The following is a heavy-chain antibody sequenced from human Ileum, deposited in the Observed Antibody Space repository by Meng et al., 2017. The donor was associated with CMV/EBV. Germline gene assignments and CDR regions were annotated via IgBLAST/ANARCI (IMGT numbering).Heavy chain of an antibody. CDR2: IKQDGSEK. CDR3: ARDQKHALDFWSGYRGSWGSDWFDP. D-gene: IGHD3-3*01. Sequence: GESLKISCAASGFTFSSYWMSWVRQAPGKGLEWVANIKQDGSEKYYVDSVKGRFTISRDNAKNSLYLQMNSLRVEDTAEYYCARDQKHALDFWSGYRGSWGSDWFDPWGQGTLVTVSS. J-gene: IGHJ5*02. CDR1: GFTFSSYW. V-gene: IGHV3-7*01.